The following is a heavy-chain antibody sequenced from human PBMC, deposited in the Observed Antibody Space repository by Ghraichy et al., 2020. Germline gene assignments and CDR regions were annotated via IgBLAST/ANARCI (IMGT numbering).Heavy chain of an antibody. CDR3: AKVIDFWSGYYTEYYFDY. D-gene: IGHD3-3*01. CDR1: GFTFSSYA. J-gene: IGHJ4*02. Sequence: GESLNISCAASGFTFSSYAMSWVRQAPGKGLEWVSAISGSGGSTYYADSVKGRFTISRDNSKNTLYLQMNSLRAEDTAVYYCAKVIDFWSGYYTEYYFDYWGQGTLVTVSS. CDR2: ISGSGGST. V-gene: IGHV3-23*01.